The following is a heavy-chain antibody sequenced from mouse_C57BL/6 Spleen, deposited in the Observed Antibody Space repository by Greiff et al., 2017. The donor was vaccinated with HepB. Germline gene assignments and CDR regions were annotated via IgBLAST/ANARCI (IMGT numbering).Heavy chain of an antibody. D-gene: IGHD1-1*01. V-gene: IGHV14-1*01. CDR1: GFNIKDYY. CDR2: IDPEDGDT. CDR3: TTRGYGSRSLYYFDY. J-gene: IGHJ2*01. Sequence: EVQVVESGAELVRPGASVKLSCTASGFNIKDYYMHWVKQRPEQGLEWIGRIDPEDGDTEYAPKFQGKATMTADTSSNTAYLQLSSLTSEDTAVYYCTTRGYGSRSLYYFDYWGQGTTLTVSS.